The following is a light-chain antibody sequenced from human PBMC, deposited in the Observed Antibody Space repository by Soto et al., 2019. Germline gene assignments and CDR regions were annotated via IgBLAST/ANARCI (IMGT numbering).Light chain of an antibody. CDR2: EGS. CDR1: SSDVGSYNL. Sequence: QSVLTQPASVSGSPGQSITISCTGTSSDVGSYNLVSWYQQHPGKAPKLMIYEGSKRPSGVSNRFSGSKSGNTASLTISGLQAEDEADSYCCSYVGSSTYVFGTGTKVTVL. V-gene: IGLV2-23*01. CDR3: CSYVGSSTYV. J-gene: IGLJ1*01.